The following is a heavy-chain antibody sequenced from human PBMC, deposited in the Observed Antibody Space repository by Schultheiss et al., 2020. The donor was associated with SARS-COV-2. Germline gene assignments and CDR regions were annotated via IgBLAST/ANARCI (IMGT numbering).Heavy chain of an antibody. V-gene: IGHV3-13*05. D-gene: IGHD3-22*01. J-gene: IGHJ4*02. CDR3: ARAEYHYDSSAGLHYFDY. CDR2: IGTAGDP. Sequence: GGSLRLSCAASGFTFSSYDMHWVRQATGKGLEWVSAIGTAGDPYYPGSVKGRFTISRENAKNSLYLQMNSLRAGDTAVYYCARAEYHYDSSAGLHYFDYWGPGTLVTVSS. CDR1: GFTFSSYD.